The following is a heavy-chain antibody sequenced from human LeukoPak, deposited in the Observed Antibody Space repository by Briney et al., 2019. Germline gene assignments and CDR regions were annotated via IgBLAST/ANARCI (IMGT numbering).Heavy chain of an antibody. J-gene: IGHJ4*02. CDR1: GFTFSSYS. Sequence: GGSLRLSCAASGFTFSSYSMNWVRQAPGKGLEWVSSISSSSSFIYYADSVKGRFTISRDNAKNSLYLQMNSLTAEDTAVYYCAREGMYGDYHSFDYWGQGTLVTVSS. CDR3: AREGMYGDYHSFDY. CDR2: ISSSSSFI. V-gene: IGHV3-21*01. D-gene: IGHD4-17*01.